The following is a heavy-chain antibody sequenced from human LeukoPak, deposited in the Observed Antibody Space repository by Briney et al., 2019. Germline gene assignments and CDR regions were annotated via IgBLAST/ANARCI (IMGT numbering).Heavy chain of an antibody. V-gene: IGHV3-23*01. D-gene: IGHD2-8*02. J-gene: IGHJ5*02. CDR2: ISGSGGST. Sequence: ETLSLTCAVSGGSISSSNWWSWVRQAPGKGLEWVSGISGSGGSTYYTDSVKGRFTISRDNSKNTLYLQMNSLRAEDTAVYYCAKGNDGTGTYCLNWFDPWGQGTLVTVSS. CDR1: GGSISSSN. CDR3: AKGNDGTGTYCLNWFDP.